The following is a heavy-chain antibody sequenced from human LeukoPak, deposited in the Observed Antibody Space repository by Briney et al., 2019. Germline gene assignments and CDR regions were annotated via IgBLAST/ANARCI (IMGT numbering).Heavy chain of an antibody. D-gene: IGHD1-1*01. CDR3: SRIPKLAPTGDFDY. CDR1: GYTFTDFS. J-gene: IGHJ4*02. V-gene: IGHV1-2*02. CDR2: IDPANGAT. Sequence: GASVKVSCKTSGYTFTDFSIHWVRQAPGQGLEWMGYIDPANGATRYAQKLQGRVTITRGTSSTTAYMDLRSLRSDDTAVYYCSRIPKLAPTGDFDYWGQGTLVTVSS.